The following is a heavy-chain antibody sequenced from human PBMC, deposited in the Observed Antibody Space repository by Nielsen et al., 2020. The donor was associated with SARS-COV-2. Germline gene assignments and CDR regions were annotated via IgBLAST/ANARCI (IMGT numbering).Heavy chain of an antibody. J-gene: IGHJ4*02. D-gene: IGHD6-19*01. Sequence: SETLSLTCTISGGSISSYYWSWIRQPPGKGLEWIGYIYYSGSTNYNPSLKSRVTISVDTSKNQFSLKLSSVTAADTAVYYCARHLRQWLVFVYWGQGTLVTVSS. CDR3: ARHLRQWLVFVY. CDR1: GGSISSYY. CDR2: IYYSGST. V-gene: IGHV4-59*08.